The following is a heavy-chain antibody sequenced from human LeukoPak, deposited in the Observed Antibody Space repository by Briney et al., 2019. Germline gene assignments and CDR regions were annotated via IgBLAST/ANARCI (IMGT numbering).Heavy chain of an antibody. CDR3: AKDMDGSGRHLDY. D-gene: IGHD3-10*01. CDR2: IWYDGSNK. CDR1: GFTFSSYG. Sequence: PGGSLRLSCAASGFTFSSYGMHWARQAPGKGLEWVAVIWYDGSNKYYADSVKGRFTISRDNSKNTLYLQMNSLRAEDTAVYYCAKDMDGSGRHLDYWGQGTLVTVSS. J-gene: IGHJ4*02. V-gene: IGHV3-33*06.